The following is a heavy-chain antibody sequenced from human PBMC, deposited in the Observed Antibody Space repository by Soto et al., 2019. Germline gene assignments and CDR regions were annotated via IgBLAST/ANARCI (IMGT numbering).Heavy chain of an antibody. CDR2: IIPIFGTA. CDR1: GGTFSSYA. D-gene: IGHD3-10*01. Sequence: GASVKVSCKASGGTFSSYAISWVRQAPGQGLEWMGGIIPIFGTANYAQKFQGRVTITADKSTSTAYMELSSLRSEDTAAYYCARVGTHDAFDIWGQGTMVTVSS. CDR3: ARVGTHDAFDI. V-gene: IGHV1-69*06. J-gene: IGHJ3*02.